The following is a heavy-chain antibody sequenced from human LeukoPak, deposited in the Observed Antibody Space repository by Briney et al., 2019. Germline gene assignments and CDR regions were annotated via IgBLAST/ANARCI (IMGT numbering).Heavy chain of an antibody. V-gene: IGHV1-69*04. D-gene: IGHD2-15*01. Sequence: GSSVKVSCKASGGTFSSYAISRVRQAPGQGLEWMGRIIPILGIANYAQKFQGRVTITADKSTSTAYMELSSLRSEDTAVYYCARGLSPYCSGGSCYSPMDVWGQGTTVTVSS. CDR2: IIPILGIA. CDR1: GGTFSSYA. CDR3: ARGLSPYCSGGSCYSPMDV. J-gene: IGHJ6*02.